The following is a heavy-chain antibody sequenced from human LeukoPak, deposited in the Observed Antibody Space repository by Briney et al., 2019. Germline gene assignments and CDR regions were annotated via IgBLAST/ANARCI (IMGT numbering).Heavy chain of an antibody. Sequence: SETLSLTCTVSGGSVSSGSYYWSWIRQPPGKGLEWIGYIYYSGSTNYNPSLKRRVTISVDTSKNQFSLKLSSVTAADTAVYSCASRGPTSVGAMDQGGQGTLFPVSP. CDR3: ASRGPTSVGAMDQ. J-gene: IGHJ4*02. CDR2: IYYSGST. V-gene: IGHV4-61*01. D-gene: IGHD3-16*01. CDR1: GGSVSSGSYY.